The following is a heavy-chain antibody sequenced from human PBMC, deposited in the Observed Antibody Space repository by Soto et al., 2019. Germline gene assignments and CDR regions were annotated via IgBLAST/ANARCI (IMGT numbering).Heavy chain of an antibody. CDR2: IGTAGDT. CDR3: AGAGQTILAGYSSGWYDY. J-gene: IGHJ4*02. D-gene: IGHD6-19*01. CDR1: GFTFSSYD. Sequence: GGSLRLSCAASGFTFSSYDMHWVRQATGKGLEWVSAIGTAGDTYYPGSVKGRFTISRENAKNSLYLQMNSLRAEDTAAYYCAGAGQTILAGYSSGWYDYWGQGTLVTVSS. V-gene: IGHV3-13*01.